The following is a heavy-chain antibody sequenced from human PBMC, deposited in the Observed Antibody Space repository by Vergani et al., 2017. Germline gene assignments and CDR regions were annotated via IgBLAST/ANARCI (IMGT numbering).Heavy chain of an antibody. CDR3: ARGEVVELDY. CDR2: INHTGRT. V-gene: IGHV4-34*09. D-gene: IGHD2-15*01. CDR1: GGSFSGYY. J-gene: IGHJ4*02. Sequence: QVQLQESGPGLVKPSQTLSLTCTVSGGSFSGYYWSWIRQPPGKGLEWLGEINHTGRTKYNPSLKSRVTISADTSKNQFSLNLTSVTAADTAVYYCARGEVVELDYWGQGTLVTVSS.